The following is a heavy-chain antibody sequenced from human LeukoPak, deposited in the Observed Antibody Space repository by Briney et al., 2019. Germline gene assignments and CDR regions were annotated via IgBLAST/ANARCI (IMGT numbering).Heavy chain of an antibody. V-gene: IGHV4-38-2*01. CDR1: GYSISSGYY. Sequence: SETLSLTCAVSGYSISSGYYWGWIRQPPGKGLEWIGSIYHSGSTYYNPSLKSRVTIPVDTSKNQFSLKLSSVTAADTAVYYCAXTPSITIFGVVIMPTXXXYWGXGTXXT. CDR2: IYHSGST. D-gene: IGHD3-3*01. J-gene: IGHJ4*01. CDR3: AXTPSITIFGVVIMPTXXXY.